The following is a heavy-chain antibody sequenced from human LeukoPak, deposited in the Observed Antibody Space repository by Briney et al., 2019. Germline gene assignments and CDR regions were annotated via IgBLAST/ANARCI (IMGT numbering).Heavy chain of an antibody. V-gene: IGHV4-59*01. Sequence: SETLSLTCTVSGGSISNFYWSWIRQPPGKGLEWVGYIYYSGSTKYNPSLKSRVTISVDTSKNQFSLNLTSVTAANTAVYYCARANYFDYWGQGTLVTVSS. CDR1: GGSISNFY. D-gene: IGHD5-12*01. J-gene: IGHJ4*02. CDR2: IYYSGST. CDR3: ARANYFDY.